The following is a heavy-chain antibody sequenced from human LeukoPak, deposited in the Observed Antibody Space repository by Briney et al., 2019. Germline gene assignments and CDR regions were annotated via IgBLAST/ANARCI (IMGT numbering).Heavy chain of an antibody. CDR1: GFTFSIYS. V-gene: IGHV3-74*01. J-gene: IGHJ4*02. D-gene: IGHD3-22*01. Sequence: GGSLRLSCAASGFTFSIYSMNWVRQVPGKGLEWLSRINSDGSSTTYADSVKGRFTISRDNAKNTLYLQLNSLRAEDTAVYYCARSTRDSRGYYNTLDYWGRGTLVTVSS. CDR2: INSDGSST. CDR3: ARSTRDSRGYYNTLDY.